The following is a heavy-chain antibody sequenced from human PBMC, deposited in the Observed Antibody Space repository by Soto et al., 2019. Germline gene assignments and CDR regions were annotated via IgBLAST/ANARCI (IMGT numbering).Heavy chain of an antibody. CDR1: GYTFTSYG. D-gene: IGHD3-9*01. J-gene: IGHJ6*02. V-gene: IGHV1-18*01. CDR3: AREGTILTGYRHYYYYGMDV. Sequence: QVQLVQSGAEVKKPGASVKVSCKASGYTFTSYGISWVRQAPGQGLEWMGWISAYNGNTNYAQKLQGRVTMTTDTSTRTAYMELRSLRSDDTAVYYCAREGTILTGYRHYYYYGMDVWGQGTTVTVSS. CDR2: ISAYNGNT.